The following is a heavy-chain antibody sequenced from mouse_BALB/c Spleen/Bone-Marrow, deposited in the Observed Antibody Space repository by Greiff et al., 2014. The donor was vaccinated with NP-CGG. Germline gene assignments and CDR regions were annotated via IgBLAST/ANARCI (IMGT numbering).Heavy chain of an antibody. J-gene: IGHJ4*01. D-gene: IGHD2-10*02. Sequence: LQESGPELVRPGVSVKISCKGSGYTFTDYAMHWVKQSHAKGLEWIGVISTYSGNTNYNQKFKGKATMTVDKSSSTAYMELDRLTSEDSAIYYCARSEYGNSYAMDYWGQGTSVTVSS. CDR1: GYTFTDYA. CDR3: ARSEYGNSYAMDY. V-gene: IGHV1S137*01. CDR2: ISTYSGNT.